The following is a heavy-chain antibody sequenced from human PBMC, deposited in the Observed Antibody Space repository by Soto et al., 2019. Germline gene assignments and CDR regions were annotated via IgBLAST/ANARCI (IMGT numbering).Heavy chain of an antibody. J-gene: IGHJ6*02. V-gene: IGHV5-51*01. Sequence: PGESLKISCKGSGYSFTSYWIGWVRQMPGKGLEWMGIIYPGDSDTRYSPSYQGQVTISADKSISTAYLQWSSLKASDTAMYYCARTLSNWNLIYYGMDVWGQGTTVTVSS. CDR1: GYSFTSYW. CDR2: IYPGDSDT. CDR3: ARTLSNWNLIYYGMDV. D-gene: IGHD1-7*01.